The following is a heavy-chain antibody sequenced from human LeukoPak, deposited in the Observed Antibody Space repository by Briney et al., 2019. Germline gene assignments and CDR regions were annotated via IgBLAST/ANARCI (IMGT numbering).Heavy chain of an antibody. CDR1: GGSISSYY. Sequence: SETLSLTCTVSGGSISSYYCNWIRQPPGKGLEWIGYISYSGSTNYNPSLKSRVTISVDTSKNQFSLKLSSVTAADTAVYYCARFRSEGIYASVRAVHGEFDYWGQGTLVTVSS. J-gene: IGHJ4*02. D-gene: IGHD1-1*01. V-gene: IGHV4-59*01. CDR3: ARFRSEGIYASVRAVHGEFDY. CDR2: ISYSGST.